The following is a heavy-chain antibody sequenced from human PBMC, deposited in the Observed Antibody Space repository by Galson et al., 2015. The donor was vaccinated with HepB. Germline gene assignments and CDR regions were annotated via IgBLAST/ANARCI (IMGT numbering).Heavy chain of an antibody. CDR3: ARESFTIDNEYYDSSVGTGDFDI. Sequence: SVKVSCKASGGTFSSYAISWVRQAPGQGLEWMGRIIPILGIANYAQKFQGRVTITADKSTSTAYMELSSLRSEDTAVYYCARESFTIDNEYYDSSVGTGDFDIWGQGTMVTVSS. J-gene: IGHJ3*02. V-gene: IGHV1-69*04. CDR1: GGTFSSYA. CDR2: IIPILGIA. D-gene: IGHD3-22*01.